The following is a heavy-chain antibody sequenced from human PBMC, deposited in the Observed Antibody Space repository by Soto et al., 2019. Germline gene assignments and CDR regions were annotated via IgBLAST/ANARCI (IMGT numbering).Heavy chain of an antibody. V-gene: IGHV5-51*01. CDR2: IYPGDSDT. J-gene: IGHJ4*02. Sequence: GESLKICCEGAGYNFAIFWIGWVRQMPGKGLEWVGIIYPGDSDTRYGPSFQGQVTISADKSISTASLQWSSLKASDTAMYYCARQGNGAEGFDYWGQGTPVTVSS. D-gene: IGHD2-8*01. CDR3: ARQGNGAEGFDY. CDR1: GYNFAIFW.